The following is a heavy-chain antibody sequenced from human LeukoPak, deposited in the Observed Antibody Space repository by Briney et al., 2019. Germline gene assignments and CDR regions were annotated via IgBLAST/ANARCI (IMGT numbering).Heavy chain of an antibody. CDR2: IYYSGST. J-gene: IGHJ3*02. Sequence: SETLSLTCTVSGGSISSYYWSWIRQPPGKGLEWIGSIYYSGSTYYNPSLKSRVTISVDTSKNQFSLKLSSVTAADTAVYYCARGDTMIVVVITSSSAFDIWGQGTMVTVSS. CDR1: GGSISSYY. CDR3: ARGDTMIVVVITSSSAFDI. V-gene: IGHV4-59*12. D-gene: IGHD3-22*01.